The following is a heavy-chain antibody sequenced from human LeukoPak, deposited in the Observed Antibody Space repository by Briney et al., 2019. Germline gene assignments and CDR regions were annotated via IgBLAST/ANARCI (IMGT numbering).Heavy chain of an antibody. D-gene: IGHD3-10*01. CDR2: ISYDGSNK. CDR1: GFTFSSYA. Sequence: GRSLRLSCAASGFTFSSYAMHWVRQAPGKGLEWVAVISYDGSNKYYADSVKGRFTISRDNAKNTLYLQMNSLRAEDTAVYYCARALTMVRGPDYWGQGTLVTVSS. V-gene: IGHV3-30*04. J-gene: IGHJ4*02. CDR3: ARALTMVRGPDY.